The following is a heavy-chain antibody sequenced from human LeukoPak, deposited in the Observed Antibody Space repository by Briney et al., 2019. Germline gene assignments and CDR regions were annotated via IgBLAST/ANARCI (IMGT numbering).Heavy chain of an antibody. V-gene: IGHV3-43D*03. CDR3: AKDSDSSGYQTFYYMGV. CDR1: GFTFDDYA. J-gene: IGHJ6*03. Sequence: GGSLRLSCAASGFTFDDYAMHWVRQAPGKGLEWVSLIRWDGGSAYYADSVKGRFTISRDNSKNSLYLQMNSLRAEDTALYYCAKDSDSSGYQTFYYMGVWGKGTTVTVSS. CDR2: IRWDGGSA. D-gene: IGHD3-22*01.